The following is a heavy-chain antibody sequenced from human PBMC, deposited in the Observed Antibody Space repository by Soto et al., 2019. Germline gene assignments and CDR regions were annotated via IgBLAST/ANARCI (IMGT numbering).Heavy chain of an antibody. Sequence: QVQLVESGGGVVQPGRSLRLSCAASGFTFSSYGMHWVRQAPGKGLEWVAVISYDGRNEYYADAVKGRFTISRDNSKNTLYLQMRSLRAEDTAVYYCVKDGSSGWPYFYDMDVWGQGTTVTVSS. CDR1: GFTFSSYG. J-gene: IGHJ6*02. CDR3: VKDGSSGWPYFYDMDV. CDR2: ISYDGRNE. D-gene: IGHD6-19*01. V-gene: IGHV3-30*18.